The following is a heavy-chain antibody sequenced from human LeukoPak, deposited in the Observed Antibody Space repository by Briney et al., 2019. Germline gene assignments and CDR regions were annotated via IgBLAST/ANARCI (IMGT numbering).Heavy chain of an antibody. J-gene: IGHJ4*02. CDR1: GFTFSSYG. CDR2: IWYDGSNK. Sequence: GGSLRLSCAASGFTFSSYGTHWVRQAPGKGLEWVAVIWYDGSNKYYADSVKGRFTIFRDNSKSTLYLQMNSLRAEDTAVYYCARAAAGTPIFDYWGQGTLVTVSS. D-gene: IGHD6-13*01. CDR3: ARAAAGTPIFDY. V-gene: IGHV3-33*01.